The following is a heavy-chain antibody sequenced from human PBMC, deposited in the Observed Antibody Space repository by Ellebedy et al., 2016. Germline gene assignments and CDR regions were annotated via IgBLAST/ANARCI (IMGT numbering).Heavy chain of an antibody. CDR3: ARVIKRQGLDP. J-gene: IGHJ5*02. CDR2: ISYSIFYSGTT. CDR1: GGSISRSSYY. D-gene: IGHD3/OR15-3a*01. V-gene: IGHV4-39*07. Sequence: SETLSLTXTVSGGSISRSSYYWGWIRQPPGKGLEWIASISYSIFYSGTTYYNPSLKSRVTISIDTSKNQFSLNLRSVTAADTAVYFCARVIKRQGLDPWGQGTLVTVSS.